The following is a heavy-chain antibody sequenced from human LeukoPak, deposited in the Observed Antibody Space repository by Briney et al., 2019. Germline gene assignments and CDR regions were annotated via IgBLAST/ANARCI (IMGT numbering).Heavy chain of an antibody. Sequence: GGSLRLSCAASGFTFSIYSMNWVRQAPGKGLEWVSSISSSSSSIYYADSVKGRFTISRDNSKNTLYLQMNSLRAEDTAVYYCAKEALSLNSGSYSRAFDYWGQGTLVTVSS. D-gene: IGHD1-26*01. CDR2: ISSSSSSI. CDR3: AKEALSLNSGSYSRAFDY. V-gene: IGHV3-21*04. CDR1: GFTFSIYS. J-gene: IGHJ4*02.